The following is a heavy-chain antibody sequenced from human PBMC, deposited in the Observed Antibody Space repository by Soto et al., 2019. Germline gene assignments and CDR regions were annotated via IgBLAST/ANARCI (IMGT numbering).Heavy chain of an antibody. CDR3: AKDRVDMVRGVIITAAFDI. D-gene: IGHD3-10*01. Sequence: GGSLRLSCAASGFTFSSYAMSWVRQAPGKGLEWVSAISGSGGSTYYADSVKGRFTISRDNSKNTMYLQMNSLRAEDTAVYYCAKDRVDMVRGVIITAAFDIWGQGTMVTVSS. CDR2: ISGSGGST. J-gene: IGHJ3*02. V-gene: IGHV3-23*01. CDR1: GFTFSSYA.